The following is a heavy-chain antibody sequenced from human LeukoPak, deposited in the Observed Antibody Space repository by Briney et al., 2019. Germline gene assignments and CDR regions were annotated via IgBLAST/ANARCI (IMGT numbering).Heavy chain of an antibody. D-gene: IGHD3-3*01. CDR3: ARGSLRFLEWLPYFDY. J-gene: IGHJ4*02. Sequence: GEALKISLKGAGYRFTSYWIGGGRQRPGKGVEGRGIIYPGESDTRDSTSFEGEVTISADKSIPTAYLQWSSLKASDTAMYYCARGSLRFLEWLPYFDYWGQGALVTASS. V-gene: IGHV5-51*01. CDR2: IYPGESDT. CDR1: GYRFTSYW.